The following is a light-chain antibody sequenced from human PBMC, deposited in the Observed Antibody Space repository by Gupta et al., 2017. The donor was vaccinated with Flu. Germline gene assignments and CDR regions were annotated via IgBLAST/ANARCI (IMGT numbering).Light chain of an antibody. CDR3: QHHNSDSACA. CDR1: ESVNMR. V-gene: IGKV1-5*03. Sequence: DRGTITCRARESVNMRLAWYQQKPGKAPKILIYETANLESAVPSRFSGSGSGTEFTLTISSRQPDDVATDYYQHHNSDSACAFGPGTKVEIK. CDR2: ETA. J-gene: IGKJ3*01.